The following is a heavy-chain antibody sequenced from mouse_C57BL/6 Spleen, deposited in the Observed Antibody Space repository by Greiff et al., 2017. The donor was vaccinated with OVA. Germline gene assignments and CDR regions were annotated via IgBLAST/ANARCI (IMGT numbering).Heavy chain of an antibody. CDR2: IDPSDSYT. D-gene: IGHD3-2*02. CDR3: ARSGTAQATRAMDY. CDR1: GYTFTSYW. J-gene: IGHJ4*01. Sequence: QVQLQQSGAELVMPGASVKLSCKASGYTFTSYWMHWVKQRPGQGLEWIGEIDPSDSYTNYNQKFKGKSTLTVDKSSSTAYMQLSSLTSEDSAVYYCARSGTAQATRAMDYWGQGTSVTVSS. V-gene: IGHV1-69*01.